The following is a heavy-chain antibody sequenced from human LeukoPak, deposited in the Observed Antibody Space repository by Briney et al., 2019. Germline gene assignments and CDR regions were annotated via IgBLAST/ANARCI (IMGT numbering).Heavy chain of an antibody. J-gene: IGHJ6*02. V-gene: IGHV1-69*04. D-gene: IGHD3-9*01. CDR2: IIPILGIA. Sequence: SVKVSCKASGGTFSSYAISWVRQAPGQGLEWMGRIIPILGIANYAQKFQGRVTITADKSTSTAYMELSSLRSEDTAVYYCAGGPRDYDILTGYRDYYYGMDVWGQGTTVTVSS. CDR1: GGTFSSYA. CDR3: AGGPRDYDILTGYRDYYYGMDV.